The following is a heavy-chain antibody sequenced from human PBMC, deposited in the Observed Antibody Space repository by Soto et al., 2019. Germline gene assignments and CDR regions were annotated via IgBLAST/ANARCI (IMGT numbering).Heavy chain of an antibody. D-gene: IGHD3-10*01. Sequence: PPETLSLTCTVYRGSFSGYYSSWIRQPPGKGVKWIGEIHHSGSTNYNPSLKSRVTLTRDPSTSTAYLDLSTRTSEDRPVYYCTRGFSSYSAHWAQGTLVT. V-gene: IGHV4-34*01. CDR3: TRGFSSYSAH. CDR2: IHHSGST. CDR1: RGSFSGYY. J-gene: IGHJ4*02.